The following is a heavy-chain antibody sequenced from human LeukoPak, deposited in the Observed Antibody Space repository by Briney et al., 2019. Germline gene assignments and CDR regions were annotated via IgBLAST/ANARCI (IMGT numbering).Heavy chain of an antibody. CDR2: IKEDGSEK. V-gene: IGHV3-7*03. CDR1: GLNFSSRW. J-gene: IGHJ4*02. Sequence: LPGGSLRLSCAASGLNFSSRWMNWVRQAPGQGLEWVASIKEDGSEKHYVDSVKGRFTISRDNGKNSLYLQMNSLRAEDTAVYYCARDSGWWRFDFWGQGTLVTVSS. D-gene: IGHD6-13*01. CDR3: ARDSGWWRFDF.